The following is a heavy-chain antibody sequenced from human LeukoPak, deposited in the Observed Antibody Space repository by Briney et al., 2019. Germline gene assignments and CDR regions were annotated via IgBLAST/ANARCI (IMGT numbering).Heavy chain of an antibody. J-gene: IGHJ6*03. CDR1: GFTFSSYS. CDR2: IRYDGSNK. V-gene: IGHV3-30*02. CDR3: AKDTRATVSSGYYYYMDG. Sequence: TGGSLRLSWAASGFTFSSYSMHWVRQAPGKGLEWVAFIRYDGSNKYYADSVKGRFTISRDNSKNTLYLQMNSLRAEDTAVYYCAKDTRATVSSGYYYYMDGWGKGTTVTVSS. D-gene: IGHD4-11*01.